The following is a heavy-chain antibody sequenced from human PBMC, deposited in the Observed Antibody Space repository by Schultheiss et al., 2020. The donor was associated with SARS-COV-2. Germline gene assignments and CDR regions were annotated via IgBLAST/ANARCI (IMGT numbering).Heavy chain of an antibody. CDR2: IYYSGST. CDR3: ARHRDRLRWFDP. D-gene: IGHD4-17*01. CDR1: GGSISSYY. Sequence: SETLSLTCTVSGGSISSYYWSWIRQPPGKGLEWIGYIYYSGSTNYNPSLKSRVTISVDTSKNQFSLKLSSVTAADTAVYYCARHRDRLRWFDPWGQGTLVTVSS. J-gene: IGHJ5*02. V-gene: IGHV4-59*08.